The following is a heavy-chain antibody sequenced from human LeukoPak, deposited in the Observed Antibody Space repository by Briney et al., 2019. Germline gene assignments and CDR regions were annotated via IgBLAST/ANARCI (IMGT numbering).Heavy chain of an antibody. J-gene: IGHJ4*02. CDR3: ARDRPNYYGSDGHYYRRDGDY. Sequence: GGSLRLSCAASGFTFSIYAMSWVRRAPGKGLQWVSSITSRGESTWDVDSVKGRFTITRDNSENTLYLKMHSLRAEDTAVYYCARDRPNYYGSDGHYYRRDGDYWGRGTLVSVSS. CDR1: GFTFSIYA. CDR2: ITSRGEST. V-gene: IGHV3-23*01. D-gene: IGHD3-22*01.